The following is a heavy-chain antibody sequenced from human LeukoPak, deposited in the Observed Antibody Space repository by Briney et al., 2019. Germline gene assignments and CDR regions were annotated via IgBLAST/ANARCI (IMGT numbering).Heavy chain of an antibody. J-gene: IGHJ4*02. CDR2: IYDNGDA. Sequence: GGSLRLSCAASGFTVSSNYMSWVRQAPGKGLEWVSVIYDNGDAYSADSVKGRFTISRHNSKNTLYLQMNSLRPEDTAVYCCAGGSRRDGYDYWGQGTLVTVSS. CDR3: AGGSRRDGYDY. V-gene: IGHV3-53*04. CDR1: GFTVSSNY. D-gene: IGHD5-24*01.